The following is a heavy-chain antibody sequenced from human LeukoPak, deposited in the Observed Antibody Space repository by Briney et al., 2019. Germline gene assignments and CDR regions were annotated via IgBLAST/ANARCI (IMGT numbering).Heavy chain of an antibody. CDR1: GFTVSNNY. D-gene: IGHD3-16*01. J-gene: IGHJ4*02. CDR2: FYSAGST. CDR3: AREAGGRGPFDY. V-gene: IGHV3-53*01. Sequence: GGSLRLSCAVSGFTVSNNYMNWVRQAPGKGLEWVSVFYSAGSTYYADSVKGRFTISRDNSKNTLYLQMNSLRAEDTAVYYCAREAGGRGPFDYWGQGTLVTVSS.